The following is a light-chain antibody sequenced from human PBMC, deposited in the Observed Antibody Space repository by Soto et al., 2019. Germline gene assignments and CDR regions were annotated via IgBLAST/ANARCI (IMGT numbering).Light chain of an antibody. CDR3: QQYNNWPLT. CDR1: ESVGTN. J-gene: IGKJ4*01. CDR2: GAF. Sequence: ERLMTQSPATLSVSPGERATLSCRASESVGTNLAWYQQRPGQAPRHLIYGAFIRATGIPARFSGSGSGTEFTLTISGLQSEDFAVYYCQQYNNWPLTFGGGTKVEIK. V-gene: IGKV3-15*01.